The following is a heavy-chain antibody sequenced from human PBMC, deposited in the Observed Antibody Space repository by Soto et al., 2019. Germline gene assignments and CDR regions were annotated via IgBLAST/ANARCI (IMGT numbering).Heavy chain of an antibody. CDR1: GFTFSSYA. CDR2: ISGSGGST. CDR3: AKYPISGYCSGGSCYRVYYYMDV. V-gene: IGHV3-23*01. D-gene: IGHD2-15*01. J-gene: IGHJ6*03. Sequence: GGSLRLSCAASGFTFSSYAMSWVRQAPGKGLEWVSAISGSGGSTYYADSVKGRFTISRENSKNTLYLQMNSLRAEDTAVYYCAKYPISGYCSGGSCYRVYYYMDVWGKGTTVTVSS.